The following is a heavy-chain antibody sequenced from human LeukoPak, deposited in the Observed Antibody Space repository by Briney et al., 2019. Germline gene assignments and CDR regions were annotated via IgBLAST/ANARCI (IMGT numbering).Heavy chain of an antibody. CDR2: IYHSGST. D-gene: IGHD3-16*01. J-gene: IGHJ3*02. Sequence: SETLSLTCAVSGYSISSGYYWGWIRQPPGKGLEWIGSIYHSGSTYYNPSLKSRVTISADTSKNQFSLKLSSVTAADTAVYYCARLSYDYVWGKAFDIWGQGTMVTVSS. CDR1: GYSISSGYY. CDR3: ARLSYDYVWGKAFDI. V-gene: IGHV4-38-2*01.